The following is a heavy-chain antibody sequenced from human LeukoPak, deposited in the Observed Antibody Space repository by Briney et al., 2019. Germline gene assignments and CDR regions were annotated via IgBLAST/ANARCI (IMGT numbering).Heavy chain of an antibody. J-gene: IGHJ3*02. CDR3: AREGGGDSGSFDDAFDI. Sequence: GGSLRLSCAASGFTLSSYAMHWVRQAPGKGLEWVAVISYDGSNKYYADSVKGRFTISRDNSKNTLYLQMNSLRAEDTAVYYCAREGGGDSGSFDDAFDIWGQGTMVTVSS. V-gene: IGHV3-30-3*01. D-gene: IGHD1-26*01. CDR2: ISYDGSNK. CDR1: GFTLSSYA.